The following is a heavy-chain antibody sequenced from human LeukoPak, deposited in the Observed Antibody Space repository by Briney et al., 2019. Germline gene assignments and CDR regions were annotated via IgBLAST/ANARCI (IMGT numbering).Heavy chain of an antibody. D-gene: IGHD6-13*01. CDR1: GYTFTSYD. Sequence: ASVKVSCKASGYTFTSYDINWVRQATGQGLEWMGWMNPNSGNTGYAQKFQGRVTMTEDTSTDTAYMELSSLRSEDTAVYYCATFLPYSSSWYVGDYWGQGTLVTVSS. V-gene: IGHV1-8*01. CDR2: MNPNSGNT. J-gene: IGHJ4*02. CDR3: ATFLPYSSSWYVGDY.